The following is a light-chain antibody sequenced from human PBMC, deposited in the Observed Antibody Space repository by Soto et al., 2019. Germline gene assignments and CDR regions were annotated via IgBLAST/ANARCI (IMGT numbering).Light chain of an antibody. Sequence: DIVMNQSPDSLDVSLGERATINCKSSQSLLYSSNSKNYLAWYQQKPGQPPKLLIYWASTRESGVPDRFSGSGSGTDFTLTISSLRAEDVAVYYCQQYYSIPWTFGQGTKVDIK. V-gene: IGKV4-1*01. CDR1: QSLLYSSNSKNY. CDR2: WAS. J-gene: IGKJ1*01. CDR3: QQYYSIPWT.